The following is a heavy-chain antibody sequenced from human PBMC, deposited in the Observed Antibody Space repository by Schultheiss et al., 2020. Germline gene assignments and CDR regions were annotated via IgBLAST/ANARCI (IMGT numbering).Heavy chain of an antibody. J-gene: IGHJ5*02. D-gene: IGHD6-6*01. CDR3: AKLPGLAARANWFDP. CDR1: GFTFSSYG. V-gene: IGHV3-30*18. CDR2: ISYDGSNK. Sequence: GESLKISCAASGFTFSSYGMHWVRQAPGKGLEWVAVISYDGSNKYYADSVKGRFTISRDNSKNTLYLQMNSLRAEDTAVYYCAKLPGLAARANWFDPWGPGHLGTVAS.